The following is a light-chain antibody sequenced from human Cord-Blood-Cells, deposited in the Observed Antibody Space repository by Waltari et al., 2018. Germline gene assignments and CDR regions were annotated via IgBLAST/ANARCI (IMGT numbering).Light chain of an antibody. CDR3: AAWDDSLSGWV. Sequence: QSVLTQPPSASGTPGQRVTISCSGSSYNIGSNYVYWYQQPPGTAPKLRIYRNNQRPSGVPDRFSGSKSGTSASLAISGLRSEDEADYYCAAWDDSLSGWVFGGGTKLTVL. V-gene: IGLV1-47*01. CDR2: RNN. CDR1: SYNIGSNY. J-gene: IGLJ3*02.